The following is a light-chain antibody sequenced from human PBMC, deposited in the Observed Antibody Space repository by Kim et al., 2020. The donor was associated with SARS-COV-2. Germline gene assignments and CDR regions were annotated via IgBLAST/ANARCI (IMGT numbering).Light chain of an antibody. CDR3: QVWDSSTYV. V-gene: IGLV3-9*01. Sequence: SSELTQPLSVSVAQGQTARVTCGGNNIGSKNVHWYQQKPGQAPVLVIYRDKNRPSGIPERFSGSNSGNTATLTISRAQAGDEADYYCQVWDSSTYVFGAG. J-gene: IGLJ1*01. CDR1: NIGSKN. CDR2: RDK.